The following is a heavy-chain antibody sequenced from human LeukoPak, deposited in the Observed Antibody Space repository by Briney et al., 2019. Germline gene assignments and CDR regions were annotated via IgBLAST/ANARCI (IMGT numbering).Heavy chain of an antibody. CDR2: LYYSGTT. Sequence: SETLSLTCTVSGDSISSRSYYWGWLRQPPGKGLEWIGSLYYSGTTYYNPSLKSRVTISVDTSKNQFSLKLSSVTAADTAVYYCATKRADGAGLFDYWGQGTLVTVSS. CDR1: GDSISSRSYY. V-gene: IGHV4-39*01. D-gene: IGHD6-19*01. J-gene: IGHJ4*02. CDR3: ATKRADGAGLFDY.